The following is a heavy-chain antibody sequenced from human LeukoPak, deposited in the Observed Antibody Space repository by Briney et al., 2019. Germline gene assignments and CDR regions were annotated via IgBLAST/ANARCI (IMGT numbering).Heavy chain of an antibody. J-gene: IGHJ3*02. CDR1: GYTFTSCH. Sequence: ASVKVSCKASGYTFTSCHMHWVRQAPGQGLEWMGIINPAGGSTSYAQKFQGRVTMTRDTSTSTVYMELSSLRSEDTAVYYCARRAWSSGSYRGDDASDIWGQGTMVTVSS. V-gene: IGHV1-46*01. CDR3: ARRAWSSGSYRGDDASDI. CDR2: INPAGGST. D-gene: IGHD3-10*01.